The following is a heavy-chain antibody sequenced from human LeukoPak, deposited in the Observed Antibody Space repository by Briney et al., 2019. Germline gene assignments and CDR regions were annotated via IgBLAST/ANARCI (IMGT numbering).Heavy chain of an antibody. CDR2: IIPVFGTV. V-gene: IGHV1-69*05. CDR1: GDTFTNYA. CDR3: ARANSAYYDSGSFYSPGY. D-gene: IGHD3-10*01. J-gene: IGHJ4*02. Sequence: SVKVSCKASGDTFTNYAISWVRQAPGQGLEWVGGIIPVFGTVKYAQKLQGRVTITTDESTSTVYMELSSLRSEDTAVYYCARANSAYYDSGSFYSPGYWGRGTLVTVSS.